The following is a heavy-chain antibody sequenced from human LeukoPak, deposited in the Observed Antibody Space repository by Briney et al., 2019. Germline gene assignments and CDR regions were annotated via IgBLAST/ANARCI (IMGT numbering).Heavy chain of an antibody. CDR3: ARDLMGVVVVPAAIGFDY. D-gene: IGHD2-2*01. CDR2: IKQDGSEK. J-gene: IGHJ4*02. V-gene: IGHV3-7*01. CDR1: GFTFSSYW. Sequence: PGGSLRLSCAASGFTFSSYWMSWVRQAPGKGLEWVANIKQDGSEKYYVDSVKGRFTISRDNAKNSLYLQMNSLRAEDTAVYYCARDLMGVVVVPAAIGFDYWGQGTLVTVSS.